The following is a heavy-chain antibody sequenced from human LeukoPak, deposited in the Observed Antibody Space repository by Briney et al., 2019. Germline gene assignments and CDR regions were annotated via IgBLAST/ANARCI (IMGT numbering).Heavy chain of an antibody. CDR3: AREGGSGSYFDY. J-gene: IGHJ4*02. Sequence: TGGSLRLSCAASGFTFSSYAMHWVRQAPGKGLEWVAVISYDGSNKYYADSVKGRFTVSRDNAKNSLYLQMNSLRAEDTAVYYCAREGGSGSYFDYWGQGTLVTVSS. V-gene: IGHV3-30-3*01. CDR1: GFTFSSYA. CDR2: ISYDGSNK. D-gene: IGHD3-10*01.